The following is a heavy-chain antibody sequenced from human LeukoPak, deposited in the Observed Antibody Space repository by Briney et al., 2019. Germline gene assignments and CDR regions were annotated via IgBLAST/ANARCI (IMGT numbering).Heavy chain of an antibody. J-gene: IGHJ4*02. CDR2: ISYDGSNK. V-gene: IGHV3-30*18. CDR1: GFTFSSYG. Sequence: PGRSLRLSCAASGFTFSSYGMHWVGQAPGKGLEGGAVISYDGSNKYYADSVKGGFTISRDNSKNTLYLQMNSLRAEDTAVYYCAKILGYCSGGSCLFDYWGQGTLVTVSS. CDR3: AKILGYCSGGSCLFDY. D-gene: IGHD2-15*01.